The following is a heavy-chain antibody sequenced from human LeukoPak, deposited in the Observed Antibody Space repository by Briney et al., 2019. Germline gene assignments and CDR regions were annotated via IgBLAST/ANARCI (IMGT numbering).Heavy chain of an antibody. V-gene: IGHV1-69*13. CDR1: GDTFKTYA. CDR2: IIATFATT. Sequence: ASVKVSCKASGDTFKTYAISWVRQAPGQGFAWMGGIIATFATTTYAQNFQGRVTITADESTNTAYMDLNSLTSEDTAVYYCARSRPYGAFDIWGQGTMVTVSS. J-gene: IGHJ3*02. CDR3: ARSRPYGAFDI. D-gene: IGHD3-10*01.